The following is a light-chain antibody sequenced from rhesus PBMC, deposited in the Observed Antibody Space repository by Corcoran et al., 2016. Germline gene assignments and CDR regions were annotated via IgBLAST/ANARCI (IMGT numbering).Light chain of an antibody. CDR2: KAS. CDR1: QGISSW. V-gene: IGKV1-22*01. J-gene: IGKJ4*01. Sequence: DIQMTQSPSSLSASVGDTVTITCRASQGISSWLAWYQQKPGKAPKLLIYKASSLQSGVPSRFSGSGSGTGFTLSISSLQSEDVATYFCQQYSSRPLTFGGGAKVELK. CDR3: QQYSSRPLT.